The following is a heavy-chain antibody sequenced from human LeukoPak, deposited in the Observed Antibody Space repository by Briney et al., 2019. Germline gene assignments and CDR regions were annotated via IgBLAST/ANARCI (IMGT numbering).Heavy chain of an antibody. V-gene: IGHV1-69*13. D-gene: IGHD3-16*02. CDR2: IIPIFGTA. Sequence: GASVKVSCKASGGTFSSYAISWVRQAPGQGLEWMGGIIPIFGTANYARKFQGRVTITADESTSTAYMELSSLRSDDTAVYYCARVLMITFGGVIVIRPYYFDKWGRGTLVTVSS. CDR3: ARVLMITFGGVIVIRPYYFDK. J-gene: IGHJ4*02. CDR1: GGTFSSYA.